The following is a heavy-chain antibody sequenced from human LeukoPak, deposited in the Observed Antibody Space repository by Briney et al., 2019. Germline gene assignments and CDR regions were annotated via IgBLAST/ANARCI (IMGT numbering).Heavy chain of an antibody. J-gene: IGHJ4*02. CDR1: GYTFTSYG. V-gene: IGHV1-18*01. CDR2: ISAYNGNT. Sequence: ASVKVSCKASGYTFTSYGISWVRQAPGQGLEWMGWISAYNGNTNYAQKLQGRVTMTTDTSTSTAYMELRSLRSDDTAVYYCARDMGTFDSSGYYWPHFDYWGQGTLVTVSS. CDR3: ARDMGTFDSSGYYWPHFDY. D-gene: IGHD3-22*01.